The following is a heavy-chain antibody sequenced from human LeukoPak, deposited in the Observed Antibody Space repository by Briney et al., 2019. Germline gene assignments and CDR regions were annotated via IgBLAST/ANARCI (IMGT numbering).Heavy chain of an antibody. V-gene: IGHV3-23*01. D-gene: IGHD6-19*01. Sequence: RGSLRLSCAAPGFRFSSSDMSRVRHAPGKGLEWVSNISDSGGRTYYADSVKGRFTISRDNSKSTLYLQMNSLRAEDTAVYYCAKDDRGGSGWRNYFDQWGQGILVTVSS. CDR1: GFRFSSSD. J-gene: IGHJ4*02. CDR2: ISDSGGRT. CDR3: AKDDRGGSGWRNYFDQ.